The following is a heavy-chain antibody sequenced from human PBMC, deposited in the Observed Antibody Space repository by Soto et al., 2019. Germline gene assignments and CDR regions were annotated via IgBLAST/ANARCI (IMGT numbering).Heavy chain of an antibody. Sequence: GGSLRLSCAASGFTFSSYTMSWVRQSPGKGLEWVSAISGSGGNTYYSGSVKGRFTISRDNSKNTLYLQMNSLRAEDTAVYYCSKDGSYYDSPTESDYWGQRSRGTVS. D-gene: IGHD3-22*01. CDR3: SKDGSYYDSPTESDY. V-gene: IGHV3-23*01. CDR2: ISGSGGNT. CDR1: GFTFSSYT. J-gene: IGHJ4*02.